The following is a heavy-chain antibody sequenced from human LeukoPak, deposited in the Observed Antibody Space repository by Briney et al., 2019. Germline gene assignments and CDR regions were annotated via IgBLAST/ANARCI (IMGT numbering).Heavy chain of an antibody. J-gene: IGHJ4*02. CDR1: GGSISSSSYY. CDR3: ARLSVVVPAALDY. V-gene: IGHV4-39*07. CDR2: IYYSGST. Sequence: PSETLSLTCTVSGGSISSSSYYWGWIRQPPGKGLEWIGSIYYSGSTYYNPSLKSRVTISVDTSKNQFSLKLSSVTAADTAVYYCARLSVVVPAALDYWGQGTLVTVSS. D-gene: IGHD2-2*01.